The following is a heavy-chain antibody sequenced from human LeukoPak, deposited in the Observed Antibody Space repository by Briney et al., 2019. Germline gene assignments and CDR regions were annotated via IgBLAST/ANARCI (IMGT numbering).Heavy chain of an antibody. J-gene: IGHJ4*02. D-gene: IGHD6-6*01. Sequence: SETLSLTCTVSGGSISNSSYYWSWIRQPPGKGLEWIGYIYYSGSTNYNPSLKSRVTISVDTSKNQFSLKLSSVTAADTAVYYCARGPLGGSSARDYWGQGTLVTVSS. CDR1: GGSISNSSYY. CDR2: IYYSGST. V-gene: IGHV4-61*01. CDR3: ARGPLGGSSARDY.